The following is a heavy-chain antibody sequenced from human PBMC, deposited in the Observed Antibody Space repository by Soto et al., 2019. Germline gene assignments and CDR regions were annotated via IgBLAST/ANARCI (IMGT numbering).Heavy chain of an antibody. Sequence: ASVKVSCKSSDNTFTHYGINWVRQAPGQGLEWMGWISGYNGNTKYAQKFQDRVTMAADTSTRTAFMEVRSLTSDDTGVYFCAATGGNYFGLDVWGQGTTVTVSS. J-gene: IGHJ6*02. CDR1: DNTFTHYG. V-gene: IGHV1-18*01. D-gene: IGHD2-8*02. CDR3: AATGGNYFGLDV. CDR2: ISGYNGNT.